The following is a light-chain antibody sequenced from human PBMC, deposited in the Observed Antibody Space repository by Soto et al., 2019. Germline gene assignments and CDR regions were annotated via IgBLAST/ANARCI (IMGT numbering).Light chain of an antibody. V-gene: IGLV2-14*01. J-gene: IGLJ1*01. Sequence: QSALTQPPSASGSPGQSVTISCTGTSSDVGGYNYVSWYQQHPGKAPKLIIHGVTNRPSGVSSRFSGSKSDYTASLTISGLQAEDEADYYCSSYTTAFFYVFGTGTKVTVL. CDR1: SSDVGGYNY. CDR3: SSYTTAFFYV. CDR2: GVT.